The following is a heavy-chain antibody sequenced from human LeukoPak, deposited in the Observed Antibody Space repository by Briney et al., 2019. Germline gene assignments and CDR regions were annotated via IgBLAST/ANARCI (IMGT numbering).Heavy chain of an antibody. CDR1: GFSFNTYA. CDR2: IWSDGINT. J-gene: IGHJ4*02. V-gene: IGHV3-33*06. Sequence: GGSLRLSCAASGFSFNTYAMHWVRQAPGKGLEWVAVIWSDGINTYYADSVKGRFTISRDNSKNTLYLQMNSLRAEDTAVYYCAKDLGSSGSYFDYWGQGTLVTVSS. CDR3: AKDLGSSGSYFDY. D-gene: IGHD6-19*01.